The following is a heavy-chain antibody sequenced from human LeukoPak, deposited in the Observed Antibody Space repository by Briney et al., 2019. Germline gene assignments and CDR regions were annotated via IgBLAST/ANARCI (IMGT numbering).Heavy chain of an antibody. CDR3: ARQGLLWFGRWWFDP. CDR2: INHSGST. Sequence: SETLSLTCAVYGGSFSGYYWSWIRQPPGKGLEWIGEINHSGSTNYNPSLKSRVTISVDTSKNQFSLKLSSVTAADTAVYYCARQGLLWFGRWWFDPWGQGTLVTVSS. J-gene: IGHJ5*02. CDR1: GGSFSGYY. D-gene: IGHD3-10*01. V-gene: IGHV4-34*01.